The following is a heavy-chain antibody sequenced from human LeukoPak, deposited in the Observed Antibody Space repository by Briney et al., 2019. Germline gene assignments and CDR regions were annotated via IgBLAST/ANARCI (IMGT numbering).Heavy chain of an antibody. CDR3: ARIYDNSGYYDY. CDR2: INQGGSEK. D-gene: IGHD3-22*01. V-gene: IGHV3-7*04. CDR1: GFTFSTYW. Sequence: RGSLRHSCAASGFTFSTYWMSWVRQAPGKGLEWVANINQGGSEKYYVDSVKGRFTISRDNAKNSLYLQMNSLRAEDTAVYYCARIYDNSGYYDYWGQGTLVTVSS. J-gene: IGHJ4*02.